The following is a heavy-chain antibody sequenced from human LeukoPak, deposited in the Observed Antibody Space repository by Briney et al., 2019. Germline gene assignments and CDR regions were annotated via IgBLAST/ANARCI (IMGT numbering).Heavy chain of an antibody. CDR2: ISTAITTT. CDR3: ARDGGKGYEIDY. J-gene: IGHJ4*02. CDR1: GFPFSNNP. Sequence: GGSLRLSCVVSGFPFSNNPMNWVRQAPGKGLEWVSYISTAITTTYYAESVKRRFTISRDNAKNSLYLQMNSLRVEDTAVYYCARDGGKGYEIDYWGQGTMVTVSS. V-gene: IGHV3-48*01. D-gene: IGHD2-2*01.